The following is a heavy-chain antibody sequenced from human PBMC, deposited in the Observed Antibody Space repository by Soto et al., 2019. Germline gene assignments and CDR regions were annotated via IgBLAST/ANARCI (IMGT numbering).Heavy chain of an antibody. CDR1: GFTFSSYA. CDR3: DPMGV. Sequence: PGGSLRLSCAASGFTFSSYAMSRLRQAPGKGLEWVSAISGSDDSTYYADSVKGRFTISRDNSKNTLYLQMSSLRADVAAVYYCDPMGVWGQGTTVTVSS. V-gene: IGHV3-23*01. J-gene: IGHJ6*02. CDR2: ISGSDDST.